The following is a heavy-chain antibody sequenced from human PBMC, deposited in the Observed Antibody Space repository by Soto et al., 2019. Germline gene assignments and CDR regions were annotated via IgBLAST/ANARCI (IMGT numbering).Heavy chain of an antibody. V-gene: IGHV1-18*01. J-gene: IGHJ4*02. CDR3: ARGPPTSCSGGNCYSHYFDY. CDR1: GYTFTSYG. Sequence: QVQLVQSGAEVKKPGASVKVSCKASGYTFTSYGISWVRQAPGQGLEWMGWISAYSGSTKYAQKLQDRVTMTTDTSTNIAYMEPRSLRSDDTAIYYCARGPPTSCSGGNCYSHYFDYWGQGTLVTVSS. CDR2: ISAYSGST. D-gene: IGHD2-15*01.